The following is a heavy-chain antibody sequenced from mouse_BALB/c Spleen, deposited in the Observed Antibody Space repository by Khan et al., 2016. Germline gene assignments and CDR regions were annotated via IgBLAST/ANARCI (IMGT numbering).Heavy chain of an antibody. Sequence: EVELVESGGGLVKPGGSLKLSCAASGFTFNDYYMYWVRQTPEKRLEWVATISDGDTYTYYPDSVKGRFTISRDNAKNNLFLQMNSLKSEDTAMYYCARTYGNCGYFDVWGAGTTVTVSS. CDR3: ARTYGNCGYFDV. CDR1: GFTFNDYY. CDR2: ISDGDTYT. J-gene: IGHJ1*01. V-gene: IGHV5-4*02. D-gene: IGHD2-1*01.